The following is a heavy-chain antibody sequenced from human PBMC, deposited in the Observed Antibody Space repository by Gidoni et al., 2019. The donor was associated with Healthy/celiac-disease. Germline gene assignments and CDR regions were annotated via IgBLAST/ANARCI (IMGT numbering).Heavy chain of an antibody. V-gene: IGHV4-39*01. J-gene: IGHJ6*02. CDR3: ARRDSDYYGMDV. CDR2: IYYSGST. CDR1: GGSISSSSYY. Sequence: QLQLPESGPGLVKPSETLSLTGTVSGGSISSSSYYWGWIRQPPGKGLEWIGSIYYSGSTYYNPSLKSRVTISVDTSKNQFSLKLSSVTAADTAVYYCARRDSDYYGMDVWGQGTTVTVSS.